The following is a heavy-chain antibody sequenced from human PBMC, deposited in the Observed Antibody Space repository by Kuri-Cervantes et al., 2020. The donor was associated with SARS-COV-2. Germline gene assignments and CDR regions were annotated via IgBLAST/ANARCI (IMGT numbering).Heavy chain of an antibody. CDR3: VRGIVGPGYGITGSYLDS. Sequence: GESLKISCAASGLTFSYYWMSWVRQAPGKGLEWVANINQDGSEKYYVGSVKGRFTISRDNAKNSLYLQMNSLRAEDTAVYYCVRGIVGPGYGITGSYLDSWGQGVLVTVSS. CDR1: GLTFSYYW. D-gene: IGHD1-20*01. V-gene: IGHV3-7*02. CDR2: INQDGSEK. J-gene: IGHJ4*02.